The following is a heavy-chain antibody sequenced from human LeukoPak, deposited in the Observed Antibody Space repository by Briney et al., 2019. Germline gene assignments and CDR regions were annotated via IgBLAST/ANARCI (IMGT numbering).Heavy chain of an antibody. V-gene: IGHV4-30-4*07. D-gene: IGHD5-24*01. CDR3: AGGVEGLD. J-gene: IGHJ4*02. Sequence: SQTLSLTCAVSGGSISSGGYSWSWIRQPPGKGLEWIGHVYNSGSTNYNPSLKSRVTMSVDTSKNQFSLKLSSVTAADTAVYYCAGGVEGLDWGQGTLVTVSS. CDR1: GGSISSGGYS. CDR2: VYNSGST.